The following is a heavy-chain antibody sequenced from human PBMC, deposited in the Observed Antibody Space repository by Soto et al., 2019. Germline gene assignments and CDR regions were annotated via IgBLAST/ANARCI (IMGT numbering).Heavy chain of an antibody. CDR3: AKSPSTAITSTRYFDY. J-gene: IGHJ4*02. Sequence: EVQLLESGGGLVQPGGSLRLSCAASGFTFSSYAMSWVRQAPGEGLEWVSGISSGGGTTYYADSVKGRFTISRDNSKNTLYLLMNSLRAEDTAVYYCAKSPSTAITSTRYFDYWCQGTLVTVSS. V-gene: IGHV3-23*01. CDR1: GFTFSSYA. D-gene: IGHD1-1*01. CDR2: ISSGGGTT.